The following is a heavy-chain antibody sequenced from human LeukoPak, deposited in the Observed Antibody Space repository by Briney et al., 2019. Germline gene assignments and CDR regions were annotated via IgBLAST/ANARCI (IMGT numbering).Heavy chain of an antibody. CDR2: LAESGGKT. Sequence: GGSLRLSCAASGFTFSTYVMSWVRQAPGKGLEWVSSLAESGGKTYYTDSVKGRFTISRDNSKNTLYLQMNNLRAEDTAVYYCAKPLRYFDWSAFDYWGQGALVTVSS. J-gene: IGHJ4*02. V-gene: IGHV3-23*01. D-gene: IGHD3-9*01. CDR1: GFTFSTYV. CDR3: AKPLRYFDWSAFDY.